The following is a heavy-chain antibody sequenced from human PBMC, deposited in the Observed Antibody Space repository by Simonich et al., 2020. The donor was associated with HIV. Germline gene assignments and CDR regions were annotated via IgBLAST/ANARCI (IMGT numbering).Heavy chain of an antibody. CDR1: GYTFTGYY. J-gene: IGHJ2*01. Sequence: QVQLVQSGAEVKKPGASVKVSCKSSGYTFTGYYIHWVRQAPGQGLEWMGRINPNSGCINYVQKFQGRVTMTRDTSISTAYMGLSRLRSDDTAVYYCARSSLTLAGYWYFDLWGRGTLVTVSS. D-gene: IGHD6-19*01. V-gene: IGHV1-2*06. CDR2: INPNSGCI. CDR3: ARSSLTLAGYWYFDL.